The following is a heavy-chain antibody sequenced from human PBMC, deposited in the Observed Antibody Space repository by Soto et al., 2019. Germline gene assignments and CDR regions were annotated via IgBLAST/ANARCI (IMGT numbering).Heavy chain of an antibody. Sequence: QVQLQESGPGLVKPSETLSLTCTVSVGSISPYYWTWIRQPPGKGLAWLGNSPYSGSTSYNPSLKGRLTMSVDTAENRLSLELLSATAADTAVYYCARGRITVAGLTPWGQGTLVTVSS. CDR1: VGSISPYY. CDR3: ARGRITVAGLTP. CDR2: SPYSGST. V-gene: IGHV4-59*12. J-gene: IGHJ5*02. D-gene: IGHD6-19*01.